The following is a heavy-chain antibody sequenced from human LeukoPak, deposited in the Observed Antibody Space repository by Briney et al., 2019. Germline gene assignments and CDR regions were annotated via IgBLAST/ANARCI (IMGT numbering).Heavy chain of an antibody. CDR3: ARDNYDISGYYVFDP. V-gene: IGHV3-30*03. J-gene: IGHJ5*02. Sequence: GGSLRLSCAASGFTFSSYAMHWVRQAPGKGVEWVAVISYDGSNKYYADSVKGRFTISRDNSKNTLYLQMNSLGAEDTAVYYCARDNYDISGYYVFDPWGQGTLVTVSS. CDR1: GFTFSSYA. CDR2: ISYDGSNK. D-gene: IGHD3-22*01.